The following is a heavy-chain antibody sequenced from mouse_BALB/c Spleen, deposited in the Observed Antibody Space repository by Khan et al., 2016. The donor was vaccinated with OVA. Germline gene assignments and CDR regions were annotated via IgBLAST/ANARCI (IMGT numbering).Heavy chain of an antibody. CDR2: INPSSGYT. CDR3: ARDGAYYRNDGWFAY. D-gene: IGHD2-14*01. CDR1: GYTFTSYT. J-gene: IGHJ3*01. V-gene: IGHV1-4*01. Sequence: QVRLQQSGAELARPGASVKMSCKASGYTFTSYTIHWIKQRPGQGLEWIGCINPSSGYTNYNQKFKDKATLTADKSSTTAYMQLSSLTSDDSAVYYCARDGAYYRNDGWFAYWGQGTLVTVSA.